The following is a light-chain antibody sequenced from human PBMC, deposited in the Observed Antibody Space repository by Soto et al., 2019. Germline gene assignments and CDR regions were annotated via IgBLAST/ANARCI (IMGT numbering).Light chain of an antibody. CDR3: SSYSGTNYHYV. V-gene: IGLV2-8*01. CDR2: EVS. CDR1: SSDVGGYNY. Sequence: QSVLTQPPSAPGSFGQSVTISCTGTSSDVGGYNYVSWYQQHPGKAPKLMIYEVSERPSGVPDRFSGSKSGNTAFLTVSGLQADDEADYYCSSYSGTNYHYVFGTGTKVTVL. J-gene: IGLJ1*01.